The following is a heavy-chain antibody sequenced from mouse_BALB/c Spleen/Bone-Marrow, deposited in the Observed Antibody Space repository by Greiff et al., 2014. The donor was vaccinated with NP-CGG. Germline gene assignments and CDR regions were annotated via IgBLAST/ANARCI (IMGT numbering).Heavy chain of an antibody. CDR3: ARRDGNYAWFAY. Sequence: VQLQQSGAELARPGTSVKVSCKASGYAFTNYLIEWVKQRPGQGLEWIGAINPGSGGTNYNEKFKGKATLTADKSSSTAYMQLSSLTSDDSAVYFCARRDGNYAWFAYWGQGTLVTVSA. D-gene: IGHD2-1*01. V-gene: IGHV1-54*03. CDR2: INPGSGGT. CDR1: GYAFTNYL. J-gene: IGHJ3*01.